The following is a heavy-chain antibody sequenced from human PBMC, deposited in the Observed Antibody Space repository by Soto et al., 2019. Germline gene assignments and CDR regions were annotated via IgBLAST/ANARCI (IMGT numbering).Heavy chain of an antibody. Sequence: ASVKVSCKASGYTFTGYYMHWVRQAPGQGLEWMGWINPNSGGTNYAQKFQGRVTMTRDTSISTAYMELSRLRSDDTAVYCCARDLRGYSYGQGDYWGQGTLVTVSS. D-gene: IGHD5-18*01. CDR3: ARDLRGYSYGQGDY. CDR2: INPNSGGT. CDR1: GYTFTGYY. V-gene: IGHV1-2*02. J-gene: IGHJ4*02.